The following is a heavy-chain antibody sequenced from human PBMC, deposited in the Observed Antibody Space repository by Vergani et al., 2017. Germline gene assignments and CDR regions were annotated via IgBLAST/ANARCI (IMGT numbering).Heavy chain of an antibody. CDR3: ARDMVRGDYYYGMDV. V-gene: IGHV3-53*04. Sequence: EVQLVESGGGLVQPGGSLRLSCAASGFTVSSNYMSWVRQAPGKGLEWVSVIYSGGSTYYADSVKGRFTISRHNSKNTLYLQMNSLRAEDTAGYYCARDMVRGDYYYGMDVWGQGTTVTVSS. D-gene: IGHD3-10*01. CDR1: GFTVSSNY. CDR2: IYSGGST. J-gene: IGHJ6*02.